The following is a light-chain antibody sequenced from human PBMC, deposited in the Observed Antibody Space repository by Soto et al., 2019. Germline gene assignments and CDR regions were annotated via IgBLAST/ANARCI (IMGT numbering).Light chain of an antibody. V-gene: IGLV2-14*01. Sequence: QSALAHPASLSRSRLQSLTMSCTGNSSDLAIYNYVSWYQQQPGKAPKLMIYQVTNRPSGVSNRFPVSRSGNTASLTISGLQAEDEADYYCSSYTDSSNYVFGTGTKVTVL. CDR1: SSDLAIYNY. CDR2: QVT. J-gene: IGLJ1*01. CDR3: SSYTDSSNYV.